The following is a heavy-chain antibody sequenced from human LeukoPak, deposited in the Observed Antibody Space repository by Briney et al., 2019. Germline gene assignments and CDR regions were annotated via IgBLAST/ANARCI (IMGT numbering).Heavy chain of an antibody. Sequence: PGGSLRLSCAASGFTFSSYWMSWVRQAPGKGLEWVANIKQDGSEKYYVDSVKGRFTISRDNAKNSLYLQMNSLRAEDTALYYCARDPRIKDIVVVVAETYFDYWGQGTLVTVSS. D-gene: IGHD2-15*01. CDR1: GFTFSSYW. V-gene: IGHV3-7*03. CDR3: ARDPRIKDIVVVVAETYFDY. J-gene: IGHJ4*02. CDR2: IKQDGSEK.